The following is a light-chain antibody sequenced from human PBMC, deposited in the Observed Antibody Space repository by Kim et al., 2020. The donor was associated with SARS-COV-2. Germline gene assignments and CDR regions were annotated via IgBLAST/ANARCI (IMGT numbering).Light chain of an antibody. CDR3: SSYTTTSTWV. CDR1: SSDVATYNR. CDR2: EVI. V-gene: IGLV2-18*02. Sequence: GQSVNISCTGTSSDVATYNRVSWYQQPPGTAPKLIIYEVINRPSGVPDRFSGSKSGNTASLTISGLQAEDEADYYCSSYTTTSTWVFGGGTQLTVL. J-gene: IGLJ3*02.